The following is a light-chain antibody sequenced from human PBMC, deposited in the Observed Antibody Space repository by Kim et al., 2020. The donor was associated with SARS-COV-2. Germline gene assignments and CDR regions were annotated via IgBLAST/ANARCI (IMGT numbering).Light chain of an antibody. CDR1: QSVSSN. V-gene: IGKV3-15*01. CDR3: QQYDDWPPWT. Sequence: PPGERATLACRASQSVSSNVAWYQQQPGQAPRLLIYGASTRATGIPARFSGSGSGTEFTLTISSLQSEDLAVYHCQQYDDWPPWTFGQGTKVDIK. CDR2: GAS. J-gene: IGKJ1*01.